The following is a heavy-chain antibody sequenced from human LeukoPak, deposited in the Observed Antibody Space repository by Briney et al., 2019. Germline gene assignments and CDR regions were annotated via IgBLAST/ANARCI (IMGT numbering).Heavy chain of an antibody. Sequence: SETLSLTCTVSGGSISSHYWSWIRQPPGKGLEWIGYIYYSRSTNYNPSLKSRVTISVDTSKNQFSLKLSSVTAADTAVYYCSIVIVVRGVIIGGVNWFDPWGQGTLVTVSS. CDR1: GGSISSHY. CDR3: SIVIVVRGVIIGGVNWFDP. J-gene: IGHJ5*02. V-gene: IGHV4-59*11. D-gene: IGHD3-10*01. CDR2: IYYSRST.